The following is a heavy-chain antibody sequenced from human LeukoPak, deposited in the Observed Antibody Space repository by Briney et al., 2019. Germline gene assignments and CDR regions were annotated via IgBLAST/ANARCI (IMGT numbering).Heavy chain of an antibody. Sequence: SETLSLTCTDSGGSISSYYWSWIRQPPGKGLEWIGYIYYSGSTNYNPSLKSRVTISVDTSKNQFSLKLSSVTAADTAVYYCARGYGSGSYYRFDPWGQGTLVTVSS. J-gene: IGHJ5*02. CDR1: GGSISSYY. CDR2: IYYSGST. D-gene: IGHD3-10*01. V-gene: IGHV4-59*01. CDR3: ARGYGSGSYYRFDP.